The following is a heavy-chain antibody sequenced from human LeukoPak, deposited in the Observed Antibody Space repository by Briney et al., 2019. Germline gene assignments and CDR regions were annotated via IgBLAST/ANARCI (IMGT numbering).Heavy chain of an antibody. J-gene: IGHJ4*02. CDR2: IKQEGSEK. CDR1: GFTFSSLW. D-gene: IGHD3-10*01. Sequence: GGSLRLSCAASGFTFSSLWMSWVRQAPGKGLEWVANIKQEGSEKNYVDSVKGRFTLCRDNAKNSLYLQMNSLRAEDTAVYYCGRDLRLVRGVMDDYWGQGTLVTVSS. V-gene: IGHV3-7*01. CDR3: GRDLRLVRGVMDDY.